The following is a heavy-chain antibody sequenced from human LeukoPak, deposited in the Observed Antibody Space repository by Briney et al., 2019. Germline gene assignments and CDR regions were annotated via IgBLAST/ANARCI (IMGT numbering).Heavy chain of an antibody. Sequence: GGSLRLSCAAPGFTFSSYSMNWVRQAPGKGLEWVSSISSSSSYIYYADSVKGRFTISRGNAKNSLYLQMNSLRAEDTAVYYCARDVGYCSSTSCYAFDIWGQGTMVTVSS. D-gene: IGHD2-2*01. CDR3: ARDVGYCSSTSCYAFDI. CDR1: GFTFSSYS. V-gene: IGHV3-21*01. J-gene: IGHJ3*02. CDR2: ISSSSSYI.